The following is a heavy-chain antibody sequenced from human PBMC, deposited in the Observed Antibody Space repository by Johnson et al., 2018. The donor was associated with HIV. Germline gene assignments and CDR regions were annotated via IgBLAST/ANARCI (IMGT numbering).Heavy chain of an antibody. J-gene: IGHJ3*02. D-gene: IGHD1-26*01. CDR2: INSAGSST. CDR1: GFTFSGSA. Sequence: EQLVESGGGLVQPGGSLKLSCAASGFTFSGSAMHWVRQAPGKGLEWVGRINSAGSSTSYADSVKGRFTIPRDNAKNTLYLQMNSLRAEDTAVYYGARDPGPQWELEATDAFDIWGQGTMVTVSS. CDR3: ARDPGPQWELEATDAFDI. V-gene: IGHV3-74*01.